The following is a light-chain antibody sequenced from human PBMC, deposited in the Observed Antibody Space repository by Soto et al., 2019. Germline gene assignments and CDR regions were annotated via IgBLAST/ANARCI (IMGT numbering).Light chain of an antibody. CDR3: QQYEDLPLT. CDR2: DAS. CDR1: QGINNY. Sequence: DIQLTQSPSSLSASVGDRVTITCQASQGINNYLNWYQQKPGKAPKLLIFDASSVETGVPSRFSGSGSGTHFTFTISSLETEDIATYHCQQYEDLPLTFGGGTRVELK. V-gene: IGKV1-33*01. J-gene: IGKJ4*01.